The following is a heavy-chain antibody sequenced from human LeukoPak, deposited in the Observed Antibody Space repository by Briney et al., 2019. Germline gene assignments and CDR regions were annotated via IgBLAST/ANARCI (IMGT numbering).Heavy chain of an antibody. D-gene: IGHD3-10*01. CDR3: AKSNGYGLVGI. V-gene: IGHV4-59*12. Sequence: SETLSLTCTVSGGSISSYYWGWVRQPPGKGLEWIGNIFYSGSTYYSPSLKSRVTISLDTSRNQFSLKLNSVTAADTAVYYCAKSNGYGLVGIWGQGTMVTVSS. CDR1: GGSISSYY. J-gene: IGHJ3*02. CDR2: IFYSGST.